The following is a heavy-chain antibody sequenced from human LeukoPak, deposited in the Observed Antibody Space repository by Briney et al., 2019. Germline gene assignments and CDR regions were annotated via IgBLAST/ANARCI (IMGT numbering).Heavy chain of an antibody. Sequence: ASVKVSCKASEYTFSVYHIHWVRLAPGQGLEWMAWINPNSGDTNYAQKFQGRVTLTRDTSTSIVYMELSSLTSEDTAVYYCAREKVATYYFDYWGQGTLVTVSS. D-gene: IGHD2-15*01. CDR3: AREKVATYYFDY. CDR2: INPNSGDT. V-gene: IGHV1-2*02. CDR1: EYTFSVYH. J-gene: IGHJ4*02.